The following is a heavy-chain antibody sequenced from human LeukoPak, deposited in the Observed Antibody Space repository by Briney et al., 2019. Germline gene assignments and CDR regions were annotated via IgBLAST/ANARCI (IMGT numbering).Heavy chain of an antibody. CDR3: ARDSGMVRGTVDY. J-gene: IGHJ4*02. CDR2: INPSGGST. D-gene: IGHD3-10*01. Sequence: GASVKVSCKSSGYTFTSYYMYWVRQALGQGLEWMGIINPSGGSTRYAQKFQGRVTMTRDTSTSTVYMELSSLRSEDTAVYYCARDSGMVRGTVDYWGQGTLVTVSS. CDR1: GYTFTSYY. V-gene: IGHV1-46*01.